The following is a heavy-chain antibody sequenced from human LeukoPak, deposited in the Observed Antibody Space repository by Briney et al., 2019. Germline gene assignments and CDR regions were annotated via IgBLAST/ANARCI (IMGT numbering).Heavy chain of an antibody. CDR1: GYTFSSYG. CDR3: ARAVVTSYYYYYYVDV. J-gene: IGHJ6*03. D-gene: IGHD2-21*02. CDR2: ISAYNGNT. V-gene: IGHV1-18*01. Sequence: ASVKVSCKASGYTFSSYGISWVRQAPGQGLEWMGWISAYNGNTDYAQKVKGRVTMTTDTSTSTAYMELRSLRSDDTAVYYCARAVVTSYYYYYYVDVWGKGTTVTVSS.